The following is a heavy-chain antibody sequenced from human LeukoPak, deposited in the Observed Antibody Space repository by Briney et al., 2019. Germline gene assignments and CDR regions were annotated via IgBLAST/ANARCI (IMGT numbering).Heavy chain of an antibody. V-gene: IGHV1-69*05. CDR3: ASTRELLPYYFDY. CDR2: IIPIFGTA. J-gene: IGHJ4*02. D-gene: IGHD2-15*01. CDR1: GGTFSSYA. Sequence: SLKASCKASGGTFSSYAISWVRQAPGQGLKWMGGIIPIFGTANYAQKFQGRVTITTDESTSTAYMELSSLRSEDTAVYYCASTRELLPYYFDYWGQGTLVTVSS.